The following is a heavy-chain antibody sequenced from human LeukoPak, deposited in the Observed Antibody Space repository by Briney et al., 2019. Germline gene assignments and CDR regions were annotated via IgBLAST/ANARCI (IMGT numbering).Heavy chain of an antibody. D-gene: IGHD6-19*01. CDR2: INHSGST. CDR3: ARGTVSSGWDDYFDY. J-gene: IGHJ4*02. V-gene: IGHV4-34*01. Sequence: PSETLSLTCAVYGGSFSGYYWSWIHQPPGKGLEWIGEINHSGSTNYNPSLKSRVTISVDTSKNQFSLKLSSVTAADTAVYYCARGTVSSGWDDYFDYWGQGTLVTVSS. CDR1: GGSFSGYY.